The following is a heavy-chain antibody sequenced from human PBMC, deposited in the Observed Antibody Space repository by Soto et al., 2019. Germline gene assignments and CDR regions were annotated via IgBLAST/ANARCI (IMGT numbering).Heavy chain of an antibody. J-gene: IGHJ4*02. Sequence: GESLKISCKGCGYTFTNYWIGWVRQMPGKGLEWMAIIYPADSDTRYSPSFQGQVTVSADKSISTGYLQWSSLKASDTAMYYCARWIAAGGTLNWGQGTLVTVSS. D-gene: IGHD6-13*01. CDR2: IYPADSDT. CDR1: GYTFTNYW. V-gene: IGHV5-51*01. CDR3: ARWIAAGGTLN.